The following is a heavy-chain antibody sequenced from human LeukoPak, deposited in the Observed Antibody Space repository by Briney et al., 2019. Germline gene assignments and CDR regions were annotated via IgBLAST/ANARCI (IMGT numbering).Heavy chain of an antibody. V-gene: IGHV4-39*01. D-gene: IGHD5-18*01. J-gene: IGHJ4*02. CDR1: GGSISSSSYY. CDR2: IYYSGST. Sequence: SETLSLTCTVSGGSISSSSYYCGWIRQPPGKGLEWIGSIYYSGSTYYNPSLKSRVTISVDTSKNQFSLKLSSVTAADTAVYYCARVEDTAMVPFFDYWGQGTLVTVSS. CDR3: ARVEDTAMVPFFDY.